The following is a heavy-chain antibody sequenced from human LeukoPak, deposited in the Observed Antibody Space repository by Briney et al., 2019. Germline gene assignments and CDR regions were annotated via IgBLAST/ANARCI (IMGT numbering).Heavy chain of an antibody. CDR3: AKESYYSDTSGYSGAFDI. J-gene: IGHJ3*02. V-gene: IGHV3-30*18. Sequence: GGSLRLSCTASEFTFSSCGMHWVRQAPGKGLEWVAVISYDGSDKYYADSVKGRFTISRDNSKNTLYLQMNSLRAEDTAVYHCAKESYYSDTSGYSGAFDIWGQGTMVTVSS. CDR1: EFTFSSCG. D-gene: IGHD3-22*01. CDR2: ISYDGSDK.